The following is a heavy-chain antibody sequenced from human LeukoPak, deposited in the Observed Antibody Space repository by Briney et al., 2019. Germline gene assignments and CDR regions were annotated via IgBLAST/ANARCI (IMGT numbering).Heavy chain of an antibody. CDR1: GYSFTSYW. CDR2: IYPGDSDT. V-gene: IGHV5-51*01. J-gene: IGHJ4*02. D-gene: IGHD3-16*02. CDR3: ARRAPGVYVWGSYRPYLDY. Sequence: GESLKISCKGSGYSFTSYWIGWVRQMPGKGLEWMGIIYPGDSDTRYSPSFQGQVTISADKSISTAYLQWSSLKASDTAMYYCARRAPGVYVWGSYRPYLDYWGQGTLVTVSS.